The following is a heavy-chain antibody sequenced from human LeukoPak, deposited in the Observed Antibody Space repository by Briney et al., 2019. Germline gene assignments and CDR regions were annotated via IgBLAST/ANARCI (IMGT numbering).Heavy chain of an antibody. D-gene: IGHD3-10*01. CDR3: AKDFYGSGSYYLYYYGMDV. Sequence: QPGWSLRLSCEASGFTFSSYAMSWVRQAPGKGLEWVSAISGSGGSTYYADSVKGRFTISRDNSKNTLYLQMNSLRAEDTAVYYCAKDFYGSGSYYLYYYGMDVWGQGTTVTVSS. CDR1: GFTFSSYA. CDR2: ISGSGGST. J-gene: IGHJ6*02. V-gene: IGHV3-23*01.